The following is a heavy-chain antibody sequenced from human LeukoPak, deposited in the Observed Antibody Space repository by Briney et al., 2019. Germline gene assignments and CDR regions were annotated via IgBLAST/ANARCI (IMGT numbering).Heavy chain of an antibody. CDR1: GFTFSSFW. J-gene: IGHJ4*02. CDR2: MNEAGSDK. CDR3: VSWDVGHNNY. V-gene: IGHV3-7*01. Sequence: GGSLRLSCAASGFTFSSFWMSWLRQAPGKGLEWVAHMNEAGSDKYNVEYVKGRFSISRDNAKNSVILQMNSLRVEDTAVYYCVSWDVGHNNYWGQGAQVTVSS. D-gene: IGHD1-1*01.